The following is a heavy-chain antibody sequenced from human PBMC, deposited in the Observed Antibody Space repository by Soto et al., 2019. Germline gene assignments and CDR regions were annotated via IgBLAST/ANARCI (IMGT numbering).Heavy chain of an antibody. V-gene: IGHV5-51*01. CDR3: ARHFYYDSSGYPYYCDY. CDR2: IYPGDSDT. J-gene: IGHJ4*02. D-gene: IGHD3-22*01. Sequence: GASLKISCKGSVYSFTSYWIGWVRQMPGKGLEWMGIIYPGDSDTRYSPSFQGQVTISADKSISTAYLQWSSLKASDTAMYYCARHFYYDSSGYPYYCDYWGQGTLVTVSS. CDR1: VYSFTSYW.